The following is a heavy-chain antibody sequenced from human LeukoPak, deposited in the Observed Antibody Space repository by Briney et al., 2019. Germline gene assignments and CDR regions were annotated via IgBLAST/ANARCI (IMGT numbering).Heavy chain of an antibody. Sequence: SETLSLTCTVSGGSISSYYWSWIRQPPGKGLEWIGYIYYSGSTNYNPSPKSRVTISVDTSKNQFSLKLSSVTAADTAVYYCARLCGSGSYSCGMDVWGQGTTVTVSS. D-gene: IGHD3-10*01. CDR3: ARLCGSGSYSCGMDV. CDR1: GGSISSYY. V-gene: IGHV4-59*08. CDR2: IYYSGST. J-gene: IGHJ6*02.